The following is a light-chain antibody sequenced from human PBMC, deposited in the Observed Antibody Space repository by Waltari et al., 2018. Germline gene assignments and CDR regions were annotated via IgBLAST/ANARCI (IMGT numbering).Light chain of an antibody. V-gene: IGKV1-33*01. Sequence: SPSSLSASVGDRVTITCQASQGINKYLNWYQQKPGKPPNLLIYDASNLETGVPSRFSGSGSGRHFTLTISSLQPEDIATYYCQQYGNLPPSVTFGQGTRLEIK. CDR1: QGINKY. J-gene: IGKJ5*01. CDR2: DAS. CDR3: QQYGNLPPSVT.